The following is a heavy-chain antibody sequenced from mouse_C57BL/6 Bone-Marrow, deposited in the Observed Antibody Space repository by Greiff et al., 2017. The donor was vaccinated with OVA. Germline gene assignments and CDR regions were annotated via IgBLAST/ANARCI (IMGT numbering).Heavy chain of an antibody. CDR2: INYDGSST. J-gene: IGHJ1*03. Sequence: EVKVVESEGGLVQPGSSMKLSCTASGFTFSDYYMAWVRQVPEKGLEWVANINYDGSSTYYLDSLKSRFLISRDNAKNILYLQMSSLKSEDTATYYCARESIYYYGSSHWYFDVWGTGTTVTVSS. CDR1: GFTFSDYY. V-gene: IGHV5-16*01. D-gene: IGHD1-1*01. CDR3: ARESIYYYGSSHWYFDV.